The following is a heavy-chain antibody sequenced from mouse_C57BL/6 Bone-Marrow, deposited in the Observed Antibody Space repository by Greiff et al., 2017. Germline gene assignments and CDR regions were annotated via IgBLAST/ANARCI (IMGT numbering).Heavy chain of an antibody. CDR1: GYTFTSYT. CDR2: INPSSGYT. Sequence: QVQLKESGAELARPGASVKMSCKASGYTFTSYTMHWVNQRPGQGLECIGYINPSSGYTKYNQKFKDKATLTADKSSSTAYMQLSSLTSEDSAVYYCARETGDWYFDVWGTGTTVTVSS. V-gene: IGHV1-4*01. J-gene: IGHJ1*03. D-gene: IGHD4-1*01. CDR3: ARETGDWYFDV.